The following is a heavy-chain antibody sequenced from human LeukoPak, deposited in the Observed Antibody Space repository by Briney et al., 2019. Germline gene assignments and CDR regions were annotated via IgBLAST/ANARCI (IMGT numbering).Heavy chain of an antibody. CDR1: GGSISSYY. D-gene: IGHD2-15*01. CDR2: IYYSGST. J-gene: IGHJ4*02. V-gene: IGHV4-59*01. Sequence: SETLSLTCTVSGGSISSYYWSWIRQPPGKGLEWIGYIYYSGSTNYNPSLKSRVTISVDTSKNQFSLKLSSVTAADTAVYYCARGRIFDNWGQGTLVTVSS. CDR3: ARGRIFDN.